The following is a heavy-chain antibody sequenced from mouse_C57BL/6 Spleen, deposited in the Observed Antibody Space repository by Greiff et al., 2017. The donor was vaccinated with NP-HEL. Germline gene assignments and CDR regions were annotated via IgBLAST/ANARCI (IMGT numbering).Heavy chain of an antibody. D-gene: IGHD1-1*01. CDR2: ISSGGSYT. CDR3: ARHPHYYGSSCFDY. Sequence: EVKLMESGGDLVKPGGSLKLSCAASGFTFSSYGMSWVRQTPDKRLEWVATISSGGSYTYYPDSVKGRFTISRDNAKNTLYLQMSSLKSEDTAMYYCARHPHYYGSSCFDYWGQGTTLTVSS. CDR1: GFTFSSYG. V-gene: IGHV5-6*01. J-gene: IGHJ2*01.